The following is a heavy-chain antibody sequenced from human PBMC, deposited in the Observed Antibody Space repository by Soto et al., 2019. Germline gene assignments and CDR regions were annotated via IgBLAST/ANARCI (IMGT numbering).Heavy chain of an antibody. CDR2: IIPIFGTA. J-gene: IGHJ3*02. Sequence: GASVKVSCKASGGTFSSYAISWVRQAPGQGLEWMGGIIPIFGTANYAQKFQGRVTITADESTSTAYMELSSLRSEDTAVYFCARESGGNIVLVPAAPHAFDIWGQGTMVTVSS. D-gene: IGHD2-2*01. CDR1: GGTFSSYA. V-gene: IGHV1-69*13. CDR3: ARESGGNIVLVPAAPHAFDI.